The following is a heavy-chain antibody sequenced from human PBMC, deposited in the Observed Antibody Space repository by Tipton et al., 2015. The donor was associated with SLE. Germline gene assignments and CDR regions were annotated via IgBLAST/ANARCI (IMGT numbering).Heavy chain of an antibody. Sequence: SLRLSCAASGFTFSSYSMNWVRQAPGKGLEWVAVISYDGSNKYYADSVKGRFTTPRDNSKNTLYLQMNSLRAEDTAVYYCARDRGLVVPFYAFDIWGQGTMVTVSS. J-gene: IGHJ3*02. V-gene: IGHV3-30*03. CDR2: ISYDGSNK. D-gene: IGHD2-15*01. CDR3: ARDRGLVVPFYAFDI. CDR1: GFTFSSYS.